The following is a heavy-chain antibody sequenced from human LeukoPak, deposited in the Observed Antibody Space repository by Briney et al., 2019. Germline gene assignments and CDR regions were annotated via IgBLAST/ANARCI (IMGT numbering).Heavy chain of an antibody. CDR3: AKPPKEGLATEYLQH. V-gene: IGHV3-30*18. Sequence: GGSLRLSCAASGFTFTTYGMHWVRQAPGKGLKWVAVISYDGSNKFYADSVKGRFTISRDNSKNTLYLQMNSLRAEDTALYYCAKPPKEGLATEYLQHWGQGTLVTVSS. CDR2: ISYDGSNK. CDR1: GFTFTTYG. J-gene: IGHJ1*01.